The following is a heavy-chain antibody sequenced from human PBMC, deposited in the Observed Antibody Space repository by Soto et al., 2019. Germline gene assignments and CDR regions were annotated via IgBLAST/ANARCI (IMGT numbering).Heavy chain of an antibody. Sequence: SEPQSLTCAGNGWPFSGSYWSWIRQPSVKGLEWIGEINHSGSTNYNPSLKSRVTISVDTSKNQFSLKLSSVTAADTAVYYCARGARNKNWGSPNYYYYYYMDVWGKGTTVT. J-gene: IGHJ6*03. CDR3: ARGARNKNWGSPNYYYYYYMDV. D-gene: IGHD3-16*01. CDR2: INHSGST. CDR1: GWPFSGSY. V-gene: IGHV4-34*01.